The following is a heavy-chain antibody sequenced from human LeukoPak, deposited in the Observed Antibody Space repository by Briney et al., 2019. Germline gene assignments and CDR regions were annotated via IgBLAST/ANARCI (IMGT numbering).Heavy chain of an antibody. CDR3: ARAGDHYYYYYMDV. Sequence: GRSLRLSCAASGFTLSSYGMHWVRQAPGKGLEWVAVIWYDGSNKYYADSVKGRFTISRDNSKNTLYLQMNSLRAEDTAVYYCARAGDHYYYYYMDVWGKGTTVTVSS. CDR2: IWYDGSNK. CDR1: GFTLSSYG. J-gene: IGHJ6*03. D-gene: IGHD7-27*01. V-gene: IGHV3-33*01.